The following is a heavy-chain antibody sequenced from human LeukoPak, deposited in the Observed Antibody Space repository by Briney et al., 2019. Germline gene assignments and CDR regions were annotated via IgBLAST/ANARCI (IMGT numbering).Heavy chain of an antibody. CDR1: GGSISSYY. CDR2: IYYSGST. Sequence: PSETLSLTCTVSGGSISSYYWSWIRQPPGKGLEWIGYIYYSGSTNYNPSLKSRVSISVDTSKNQFSLKLSSVTAADTAVYYCARVGYYYDSSGYYSYYYGMDVWGQGTTVTVSS. CDR3: ARVGYYYDSSGYYSYYYGMDV. V-gene: IGHV4-59*01. D-gene: IGHD3-22*01. J-gene: IGHJ6*02.